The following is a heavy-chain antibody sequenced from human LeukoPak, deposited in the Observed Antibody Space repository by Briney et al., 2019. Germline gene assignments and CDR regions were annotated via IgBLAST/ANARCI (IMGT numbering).Heavy chain of an antibody. CDR2: MNDGGAI. D-gene: IGHD1-7*01. Sequence: SETLSLTCAVYGGSFNIYYWSWIRQSPEKGLEWIGEMNDGGAINYNPSLLSRVTISLDRSKNQFSLKLTSVTTGDTAVYYCARRWNYGRNYYIDVWGNGATVSVSS. J-gene: IGHJ6*03. CDR3: ARRWNYGRNYYIDV. V-gene: IGHV4-34*01. CDR1: GGSFNIYY.